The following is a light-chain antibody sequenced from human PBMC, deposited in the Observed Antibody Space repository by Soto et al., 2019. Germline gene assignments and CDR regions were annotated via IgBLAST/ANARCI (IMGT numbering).Light chain of an antibody. CDR3: QQRANWPLT. CDR2: GAS. CDR1: QSVSIL. V-gene: IGKV3-11*01. Sequence: EIVMTQSPATLSVSPGERATLSCRASQSVSILLAWYQQKPGQAPRLLIYGASSRATGIPDRFSGSGSGTDFTLIISSLEPEDFAVYYCQQRANWPLTFGGGTKVDI. J-gene: IGKJ4*01.